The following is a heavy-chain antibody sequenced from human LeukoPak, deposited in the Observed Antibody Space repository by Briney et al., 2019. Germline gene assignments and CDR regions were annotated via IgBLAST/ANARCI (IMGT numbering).Heavy chain of an antibody. CDR3: TRDHFGSYLA. D-gene: IGHD1-26*01. CDR1: GYTFTDHD. J-gene: IGHJ4*02. Sequence: ASVKVSCKTSGYTFTDHDMHWVRQAPGQGLEWVGRISTSSGGTTCSQNFQGRVTMTRDTSISTGYMELTRLKSDDTAVYYCTRDHFGSYLAWGQGTLVTVSS. CDR2: ISTSSGGT. V-gene: IGHV1-2*06.